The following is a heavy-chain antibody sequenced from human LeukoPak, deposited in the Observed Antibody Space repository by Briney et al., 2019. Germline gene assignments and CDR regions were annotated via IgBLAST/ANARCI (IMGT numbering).Heavy chain of an antibody. CDR3: AKVPNYYDTTTYYG. Sequence: SGGSLRLSCAASGFIFSDYAMSWVRQAPGKGLEWVSVISDTKRGGTTYYADSVKGRFTISRDTSKNTLYLQMSSLRVEDTAVYYCAKVPNYYDTTTYYGWGQGTLVAVSS. CDR2: ISDTKRGGTT. V-gene: IGHV3-23*01. D-gene: IGHD3-22*01. CDR1: GFIFSDYA. J-gene: IGHJ4*02.